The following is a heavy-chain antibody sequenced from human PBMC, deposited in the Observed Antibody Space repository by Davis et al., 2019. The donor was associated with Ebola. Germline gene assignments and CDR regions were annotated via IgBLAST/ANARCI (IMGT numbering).Heavy chain of an antibody. CDR1: GGTFSSYA. CDR2: IIPIFGTA. CDR3: ARDMGMVQEANWFDP. J-gene: IGHJ5*02. V-gene: IGHV1-69*06. Sequence: AASVKVSCKASGGTFSSYAISWVRQAPGQGLEWMGGIIPIFGTANYAQKFQGRVTITADKSTSTAYMELSSLRSEDTAVYYCARDMGMVQEANWFDPWGQGTLVTVSS. D-gene: IGHD3-10*01.